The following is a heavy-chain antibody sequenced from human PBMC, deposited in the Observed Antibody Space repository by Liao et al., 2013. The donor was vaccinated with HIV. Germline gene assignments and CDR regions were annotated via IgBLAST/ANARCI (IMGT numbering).Heavy chain of an antibody. V-gene: IGHV4-34*01. D-gene: IGHD5-24*01. CDR1: GASFSHYY. J-gene: IGHJ4*02. Sequence: QVQLQQWGAGLLKPSETLSLTCAVYGASFSHYYWSWIRQPPGNGAWSGLGKVNHSGSATYSPSLRSRVTISVDNSRNQFSLNLTSVTAADTAIYYCARVTVGRWLTLRREKLGAFWGQGSLVTVSS. CDR2: VNHSGSA. CDR3: ARVTVGRWLTLRREKLGAF.